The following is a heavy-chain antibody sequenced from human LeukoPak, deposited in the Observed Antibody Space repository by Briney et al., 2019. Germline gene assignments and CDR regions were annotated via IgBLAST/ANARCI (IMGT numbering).Heavy chain of an antibody. CDR2: IWYDGSNK. CDR3: AKGGFVDSAPHIDY. J-gene: IGHJ4*02. Sequence: GGSLRLSCAASGFTFSSYGMHWVRQAPGKGLEWVAVIWYDGSNKYYADSVKGRFTISRDNSKTTLCLQVNSLRAEDTAVYYCAKGGFVDSAPHIDYWGQGTLVTVSS. CDR1: GFTFSSYG. D-gene: IGHD5-18*01. V-gene: IGHV3-33*06.